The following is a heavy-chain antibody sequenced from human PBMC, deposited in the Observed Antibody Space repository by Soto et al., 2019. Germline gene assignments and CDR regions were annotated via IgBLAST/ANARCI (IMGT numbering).Heavy chain of an antibody. Sequence: QVQLVQSGAEVKKPGSSVKVSCKASGGTFSSYAISWVRQAPGQGLEWMGGIIPIFGTANYAQKFQGRVPITAEESTSPAYKGLSSLRSEGTAVYYCARPPPRFGEFNYYYGMDVWGQGTTVTVSS. CDR3: ARPPPRFGEFNYYYGMDV. J-gene: IGHJ6*02. V-gene: IGHV1-69*12. CDR1: GGTFSSYA. CDR2: IIPIFGTA. D-gene: IGHD3-10*01.